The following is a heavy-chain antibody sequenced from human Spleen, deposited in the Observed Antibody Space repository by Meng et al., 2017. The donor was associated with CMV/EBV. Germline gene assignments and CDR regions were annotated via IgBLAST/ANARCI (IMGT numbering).Heavy chain of an antibody. CDR2: INHSGST. Sequence: TCAVYGESFTGYYWSWIRQPPGKGLEWIGEINHSGSTNYNPSLKSRVTISVDTSKNQFSLKLSSVTAADTAVYYCARAPVWSAIAIDYWGQGTLVTVS. D-gene: IGHD3-3*01. J-gene: IGHJ4*02. CDR1: GESFTGYY. CDR3: ARAPVWSAIAIDY. V-gene: IGHV4-34*01.